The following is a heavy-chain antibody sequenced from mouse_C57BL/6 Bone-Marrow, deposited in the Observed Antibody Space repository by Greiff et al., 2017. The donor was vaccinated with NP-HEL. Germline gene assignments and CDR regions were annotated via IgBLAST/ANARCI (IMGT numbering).Heavy chain of an antibody. CDR1: GFTFSDYY. D-gene: IGHD1-1*01. CDR2: INYDGSST. CDR3: ARDGGSSSYYAMDY. Sequence: EVKVVESEGGLVQPGSSMKLSCTASGFTFSDYYMAWVRQVPEKGLEWVANINYDGSSTYYLDSLKSRFIISSDNAKNILYLQMSSLKSEDTATYYCARDGGSSSYYAMDYWGQGTSVTVSS. J-gene: IGHJ4*01. V-gene: IGHV5-16*01.